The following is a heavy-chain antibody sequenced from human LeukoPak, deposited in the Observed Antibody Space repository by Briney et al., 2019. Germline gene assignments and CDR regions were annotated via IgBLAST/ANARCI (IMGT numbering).Heavy chain of an antibody. V-gene: IGHV3-23*01. Sequence: PGGSLRLSCAASGFTFSSYAMSWVRQAPGKGLEWVSAISGSGGSTYYADSVKGRFTISRDNSKNTLYLQMNSLRAEDTAVYYCAKLTIGVWFGELFSYFDYWGQGTLVTVSS. CDR3: AKLTIGVWFGELFSYFDY. J-gene: IGHJ4*02. D-gene: IGHD3-10*01. CDR2: ISGSGGST. CDR1: GFTFSSYA.